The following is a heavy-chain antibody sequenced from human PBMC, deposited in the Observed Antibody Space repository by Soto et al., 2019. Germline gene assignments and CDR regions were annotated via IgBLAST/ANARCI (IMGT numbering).Heavy chain of an antibody. CDR2: ISGSGGST. J-gene: IGHJ4*02. CDR3: AKDQAYYDFLGAFDY. D-gene: IGHD3-3*01. Sequence: GGSLRLSCAASGFTFSSHAMSWVRQAPGKGLEWVSAISGSGGSTYYADSVKGRFTISRDNSKNTLYLQMNSLRAEDTAVYYCAKDQAYYDFLGAFDYWGQGTLVTVSS. V-gene: IGHV3-23*01. CDR1: GFTFSSHA.